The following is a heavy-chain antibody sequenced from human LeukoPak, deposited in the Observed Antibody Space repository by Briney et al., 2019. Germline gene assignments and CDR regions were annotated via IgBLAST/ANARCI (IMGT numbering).Heavy chain of an antibody. J-gene: IGHJ6*03. Sequence: SETLSLTCTVYGGSMSTSSYCWGWIRQPPGKGLEWIGSIYYSGSTYYNPSLKSRVTISVDTSKNQFCLKLSSVTAADTAVYYCASHVSCSSTSCIRVGYYDDHMGLWGKGTTVTVSS. CDR3: ASHVSCSSTSCIRVGYYDDHMGL. D-gene: IGHD2-2*01. V-gene: IGHV4-39*01. CDR1: GGSMSTSSYC. CDR2: IYYSGST.